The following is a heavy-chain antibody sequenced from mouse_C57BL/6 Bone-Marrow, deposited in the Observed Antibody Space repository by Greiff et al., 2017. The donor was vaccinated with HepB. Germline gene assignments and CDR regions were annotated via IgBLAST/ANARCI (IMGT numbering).Heavy chain of an antibody. Sequence: EVKLVESGGGLVQPGGSLSLSCAASGFTFTDYYMSWVRQPPGKALEWLGFIRNKANGYTTEYSASVKGRLTIARDNSQSILYLQMNALRAEDSATYYCASRTGFAYWGQGTLVTVSA. J-gene: IGHJ3*01. CDR1: GFTFTDYY. V-gene: IGHV7-3*01. D-gene: IGHD4-1*01. CDR2: IRNKANGYTT. CDR3: ASRTGFAY.